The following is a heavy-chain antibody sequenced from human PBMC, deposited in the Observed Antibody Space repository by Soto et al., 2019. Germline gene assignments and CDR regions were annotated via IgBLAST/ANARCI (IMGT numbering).Heavy chain of an antibody. CDR1: GGTFSSYA. D-gene: IGHD3-9*01. CDR3: ARPRDILTGYYDAFDI. Sequence: QVQLVQSGAEVKKPGSSVKVSCKASGGTFSSYAISWVRQAPGPGLEWMGGIIPIFGTANYAQKFQGRVTITADESTSTAYMELSSLRSEDTAVYYCARPRDILTGYYDAFDIWGQGTMVTVSS. J-gene: IGHJ3*02. CDR2: IIPIFGTA. V-gene: IGHV1-69*01.